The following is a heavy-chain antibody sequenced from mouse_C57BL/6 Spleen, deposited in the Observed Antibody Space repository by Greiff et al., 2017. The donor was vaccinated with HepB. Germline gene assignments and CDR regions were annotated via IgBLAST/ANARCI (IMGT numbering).Heavy chain of an antibody. CDR1: GYTFTSYG. D-gene: IGHD1-1*01. CDR3: ARKPYYYGSSRYAMDY. V-gene: IGHV1-81*01. CDR2: IYPRSGNT. Sequence: VKLMESGAELARPGASVKLSCKASGYTFTSYGISWVKQRTGQGLEWIGEIYPRSGNTYYNEKFKGKATLTADKSSSTAYMELRSLTSEDSAVYFCARKPYYYGSSRYAMDYWGQGTSVTVSS. J-gene: IGHJ4*01.